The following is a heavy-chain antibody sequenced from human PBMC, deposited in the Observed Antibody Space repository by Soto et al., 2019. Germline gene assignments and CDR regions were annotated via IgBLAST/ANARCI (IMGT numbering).Heavy chain of an antibody. CDR3: ARGHYDILTGYGYYYMDV. J-gene: IGHJ6*03. CDR2: INHSGST. V-gene: IGHV4-34*01. D-gene: IGHD3-9*01. Sequence: QVQLQQWGAGLLKPSETLSLTCAVYGGSFSGYYWSWIGQPPGKGLEWIGEINHSGSTNYNPSLKSRVTISVDTSKNQFSLKLSSVTAADTAVYYCARGHYDILTGYGYYYMDVWGKGTTVTVSS. CDR1: GGSFSGYY.